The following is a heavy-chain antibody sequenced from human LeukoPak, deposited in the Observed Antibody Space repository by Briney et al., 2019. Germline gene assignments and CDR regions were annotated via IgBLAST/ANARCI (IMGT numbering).Heavy chain of an antibody. Sequence: PSETLSLTCAVYGGSFSGYYWSWIRQPPGKGLEWIGEINHSGSINHNPSLKSRVTISVDTSKNQFSLKLSSVTAADTAVYYCVRKTDSYGYFGSDWFDPWGQGTLVTVSS. CDR1: GGSFSGYY. CDR3: VRKTDSYGYFGSDWFDP. D-gene: IGHD5-18*01. V-gene: IGHV4-34*01. J-gene: IGHJ5*02. CDR2: INHSGSI.